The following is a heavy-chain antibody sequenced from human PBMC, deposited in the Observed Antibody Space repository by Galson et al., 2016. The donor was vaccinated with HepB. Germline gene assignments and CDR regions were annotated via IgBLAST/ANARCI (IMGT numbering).Heavy chain of an antibody. CDR1: GGSMRGYY. J-gene: IGHJ2*01. V-gene: IGHV4-59*01. Sequence: ETLSLTCTVSGGSMRGYYWSWIRQAPGKGLEWIGYISYSGNTKYNPSLKSRVTISLDTSKNQFSLKLSSVTAADTAVYYCARDEDWYFDLWGRGTLVTVSS. CDR2: ISYSGNT. CDR3: ARDEDWYFDL.